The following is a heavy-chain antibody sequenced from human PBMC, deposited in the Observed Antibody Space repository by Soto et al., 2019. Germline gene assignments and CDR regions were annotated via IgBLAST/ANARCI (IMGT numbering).Heavy chain of an antibody. J-gene: IGHJ3*02. Sequence: SETLSLTCAVYGGSFSGYYWSWIRQPPGKGLEWIGEINHSGSTNYNPSLKSRVTISVDTSKNQFSLKLSSVTAADTAVYYCARDGMVVAALDAFDIWGQGTMVTVSS. CDR3: ARDGMVVAALDAFDI. CDR2: INHSGST. CDR1: GGSFSGYY. D-gene: IGHD2-15*01. V-gene: IGHV4-34*01.